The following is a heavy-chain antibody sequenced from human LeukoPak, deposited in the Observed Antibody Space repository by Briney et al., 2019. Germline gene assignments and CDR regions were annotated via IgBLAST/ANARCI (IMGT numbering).Heavy chain of an antibody. CDR1: GGSVSSHY. CDR2: VYHSGST. J-gene: IGHJ4*02. D-gene: IGHD5-18*01. V-gene: IGHV4-59*02. CDR3: ARATVDTAMVWNY. Sequence: PSETLSLTCTVSGGSVSSHYWSWIRQPPDKELEWIGYVYHSGSTDYNPSLKSRVTISMDTSENRFSLKLRSVTTADTAVYYCARATVDTAMVWNYWGQGVLVTVSS.